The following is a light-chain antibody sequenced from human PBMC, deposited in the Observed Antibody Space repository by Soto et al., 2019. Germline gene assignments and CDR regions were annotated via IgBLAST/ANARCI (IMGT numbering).Light chain of an antibody. CDR2: GAS. CDR3: HQFSGSQFT. J-gene: IGKJ3*01. Sequence: EIVLSQSPGTLSVSPGDTATLFCRTSQSISSNYLARYQQKPGQAPRLLIYGASTRATGIPDRFSGSGSGTDFTLTISRLDPEDFAVYYCHQFSGSQFTFGPGTTVDI. CDR1: QSISSNY. V-gene: IGKV3-20*01.